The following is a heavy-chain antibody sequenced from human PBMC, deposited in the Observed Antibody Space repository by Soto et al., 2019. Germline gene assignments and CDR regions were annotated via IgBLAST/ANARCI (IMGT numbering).Heavy chain of an antibody. J-gene: IGHJ3*02. Sequence: QVQLVESGGGVVQPGRSLRLSCAASGFTFSSYGMHWVRQAPGKGLEWVAVISYDGSNKYYADSVKGRFTISRDNSKNKLYLQMNSLRAEDTAVYYCAKESDDGDYGRIDAFDIWGQGTMVTVSS. D-gene: IGHD4-17*01. CDR3: AKESDDGDYGRIDAFDI. CDR1: GFTFSSYG. V-gene: IGHV3-30*18. CDR2: ISYDGSNK.